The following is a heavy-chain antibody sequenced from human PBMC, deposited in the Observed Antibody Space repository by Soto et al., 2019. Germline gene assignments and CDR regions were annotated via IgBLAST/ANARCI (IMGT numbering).Heavy chain of an antibody. CDR1: GGSISSSSYY. D-gene: IGHD3-10*01. V-gene: IGHV4-39*07. J-gene: IGHJ4*02. CDR3: ATWPLRGVVPNFDY. Sequence: PSETLSLTCTVSGGSISSSSYYWGWIRQPPGKGLEWIGSIYYSGSTYYNPSLKGRVTISVDTSKNQFSLKLNSVTAADTAVYYCATWPLRGVVPNFDYWGPGTLVTVSS. CDR2: IYYSGST.